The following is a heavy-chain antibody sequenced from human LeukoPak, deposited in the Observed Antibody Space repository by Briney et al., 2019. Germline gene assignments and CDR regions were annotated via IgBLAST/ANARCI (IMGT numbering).Heavy chain of an antibody. J-gene: IGHJ6*03. Sequence: KSSETLSLTCAVYGGSFSGYYWSWIRQPPGKGLEWIGEINHSGSTNYNPSLKSRVTISVDTSKNQFSLKLRSVTAADTAVYHCARENIVNIPAAIYYYSYMDVWGEGTTVTVSS. V-gene: IGHV4-34*01. D-gene: IGHD2-2*01. CDR2: INHSGST. CDR1: GGSFSGYY. CDR3: ARENIVNIPAAIYYYSYMDV.